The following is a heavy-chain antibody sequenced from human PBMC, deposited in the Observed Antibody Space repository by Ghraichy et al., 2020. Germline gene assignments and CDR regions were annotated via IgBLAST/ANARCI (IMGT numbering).Heavy chain of an antibody. D-gene: IGHD2-8*02. Sequence: ASVKVSCKASGYTFTSYALHWVRQAPGQRLEWMGWINAGNGNRKYSQKFQGRVTITLDTSASTAYMELSSLSSEDTAVYFCARDQTECTGGVCYRFDYWGQGTLVTVSS. CDR3: ARDQTECTGGVCYRFDY. CDR1: GYTFTSYA. V-gene: IGHV1-3*01. J-gene: IGHJ4*02. CDR2: INAGNGNR.